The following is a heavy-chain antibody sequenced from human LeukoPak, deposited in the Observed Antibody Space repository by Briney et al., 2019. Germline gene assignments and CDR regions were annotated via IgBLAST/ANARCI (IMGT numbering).Heavy chain of an antibody. D-gene: IGHD1-26*01. J-gene: IGHJ6*03. Sequence: ASVKVSCKASGYTFTGYYMHWVRQAPGQGLEWMGWINPNSGGTNYAQKFQGRVTMTRDTSISTAYMELSSLRSEDTAVYYCARGPYSGSLGPYYYYMDVWGKGTTVTVSS. CDR2: INPNSGGT. V-gene: IGHV1-2*02. CDR1: GYTFTGYY. CDR3: ARGPYSGSLGPYYYYMDV.